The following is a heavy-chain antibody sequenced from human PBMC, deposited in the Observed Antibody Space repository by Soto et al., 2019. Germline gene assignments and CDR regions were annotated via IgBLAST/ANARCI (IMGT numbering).Heavy chain of an antibody. V-gene: IGHV3-11*05. J-gene: IGHJ4*02. CDR1: GFTLSDHY. CDR2: ISSSSGYT. D-gene: IGHD5-12*01. Sequence: QVQLVESGGGLVKPGGSLRLSCAASGFTLSDHYMSWFRQAPGKGLEWVSCISSSSGYTNYADPVEGRFTISRDNAKNSLHLQMNSLRAEDTAVYYCPRSAYSGYDYLDYWGQGTLVTVSS. CDR3: PRSAYSGYDYLDY.